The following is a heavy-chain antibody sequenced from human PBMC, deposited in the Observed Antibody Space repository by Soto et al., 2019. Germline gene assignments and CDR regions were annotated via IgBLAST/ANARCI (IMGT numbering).Heavy chain of an antibody. D-gene: IGHD6-19*01. V-gene: IGHV4-4*02. CDR2: INHSGST. CDR1: SGSISSEQR. J-gene: IGHJ4*02. Sequence: QMQLQESGPGLVKPSETLSLICTVSSGSISSEQRWSWVRQPPGKGLEWIGEINHSGSTNETPSLRSRVTMSVDKSTNQFSLKLNSVTAADTAVYFCARSFGWYAIDHWGQGTLVIVSS. CDR3: ARSFGWYAIDH.